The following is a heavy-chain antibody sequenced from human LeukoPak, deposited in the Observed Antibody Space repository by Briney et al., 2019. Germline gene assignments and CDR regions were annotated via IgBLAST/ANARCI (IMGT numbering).Heavy chain of an antibody. Sequence: GGSLRLSCAASGFTFSGNWMHWVRQAPGKGLVWVSRINSDGSSRTYADSVKGRFTISRDNAKNTLYLQMNSLRAEDTGVYYCAKAADPLSWLDPWGQGTLVTVSS. V-gene: IGHV3-74*01. CDR3: AKAADPLSWLDP. J-gene: IGHJ5*02. D-gene: IGHD6-13*01. CDR2: INSDGSSR. CDR1: GFTFSGNW.